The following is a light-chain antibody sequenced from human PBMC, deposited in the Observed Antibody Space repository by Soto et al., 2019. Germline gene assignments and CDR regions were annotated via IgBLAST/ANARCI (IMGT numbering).Light chain of an antibody. V-gene: IGKV3-15*01. CDR2: GAS. CDR1: QSISSN. J-gene: IGKJ3*01. Sequence: EIVLTQSPATLSVSPGERATLSCRASQSISSNLAWYQQKPGQATRLLIYGASTRDTGIPATFSGSGSGTEFTLTISSLQSEEFAVYYCQQYNNWPFTFGPGTKVDIK. CDR3: QQYNNWPFT.